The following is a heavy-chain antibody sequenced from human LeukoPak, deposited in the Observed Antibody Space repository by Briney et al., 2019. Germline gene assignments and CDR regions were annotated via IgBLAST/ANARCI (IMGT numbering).Heavy chain of an antibody. D-gene: IGHD2-2*02. CDR2: IRYDGSNK. CDR3: ARHYCSSTSCYTSSWFDP. V-gene: IGHV3-30*02. CDR1: GFTFSSYS. Sequence: GGSLRLSCAASGFTFSSYSMHWVRQAPGKGLEWVAFIRYDGSNKYYADSVKGRFTISRDNSKNTLYLQMNSLRAEDTAGYYCARHYCSSTSCYTSSWFDPWGQGTLVTVSS. J-gene: IGHJ5*02.